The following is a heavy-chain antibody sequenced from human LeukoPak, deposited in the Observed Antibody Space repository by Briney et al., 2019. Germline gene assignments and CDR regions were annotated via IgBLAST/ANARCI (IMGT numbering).Heavy chain of an antibody. Sequence: GGSLRLSCAASGFTFSSYGMHWVRQAPGKGLEWVAVISYDGSNKYYADSVTGRFTISRDNSKNTLYLQMNSLRAEDTAVFYCAKDLGGVVVVPAAFDYWGQGTLVTVSS. V-gene: IGHV3-30*18. CDR3: AKDLGGVVVVPAAFDY. CDR1: GFTFSSYG. D-gene: IGHD2-2*01. J-gene: IGHJ4*02. CDR2: ISYDGSNK.